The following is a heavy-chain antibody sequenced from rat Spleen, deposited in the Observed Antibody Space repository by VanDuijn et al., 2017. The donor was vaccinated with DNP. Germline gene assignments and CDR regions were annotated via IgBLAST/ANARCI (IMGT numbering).Heavy chain of an antibody. CDR3: AREQHYHFDY. D-gene: IGHD1-10*01. CDR2: ISTSGEYS. Sequence: EVHLVESGGGLVQPGRSLKLSCVASGFTFSKYGMAWVRQAPTKGLEWVASISTSGEYSHYRDSVKGRFTISRDNAESSLYLQMGSLKSEDTATYYCAREQHYHFDYWGQGVMVTVSS. J-gene: IGHJ2*01. V-gene: IGHV5S13*01. CDR1: GFTFSKYG.